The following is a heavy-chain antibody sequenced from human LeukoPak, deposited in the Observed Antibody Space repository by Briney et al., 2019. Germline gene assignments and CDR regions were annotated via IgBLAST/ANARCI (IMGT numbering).Heavy chain of an antibody. J-gene: IGHJ4*02. Sequence: SETLSLTCAVYGGSFSGYYWSWIRQPPGKGLEWIWEINHSGSTNYNPSLKSRVTISVDTSKNQFSLKLSSVTAADTAVYYCARDRSYGLYYFDYWGQGTLVTVSS. CDR3: ARDRSYGLYYFDY. V-gene: IGHV4-34*01. D-gene: IGHD5-18*01. CDR1: GGSFSGYY. CDR2: INHSGST.